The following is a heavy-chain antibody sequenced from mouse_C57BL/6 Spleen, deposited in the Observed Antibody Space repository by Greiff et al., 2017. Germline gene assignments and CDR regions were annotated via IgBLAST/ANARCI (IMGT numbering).Heavy chain of an antibody. CDR3: TTGAYSNYLFAY. D-gene: IGHD2-5*01. CDR2: IDPENGDT. J-gene: IGHJ3*01. Sequence: EVKLMESGAELVRPGASVKLSCTASGFNIKDDYMHWVKQRPEQGLEWIGWIDPENGDTEYASKFQGKATITADTSSNTAYLQLSSLTSEDTAVYYWTTGAYSNYLFAYWGQGTLVTVSA. CDR1: GFNIKDDY. V-gene: IGHV14-4*01.